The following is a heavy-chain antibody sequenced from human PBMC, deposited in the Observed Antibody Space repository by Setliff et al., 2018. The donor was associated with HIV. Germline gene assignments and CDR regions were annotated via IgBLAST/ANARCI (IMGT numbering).Heavy chain of an antibody. Sequence: ASVKVSCKASGGTFSTYAITWVRQAPGQGLEWMGGIIPLFGTIKYAQKFQGRVTITTDESTSTAYMELSSLTSEDTAVYYCATDRILGYCSSTSCSNAFDIWGQGTMVTVSS. J-gene: IGHJ3*02. CDR2: IIPLFGTI. CDR3: ATDRILGYCSSTSCSNAFDI. CDR1: GGTFSTYA. V-gene: IGHV1-69*05. D-gene: IGHD2-2*01.